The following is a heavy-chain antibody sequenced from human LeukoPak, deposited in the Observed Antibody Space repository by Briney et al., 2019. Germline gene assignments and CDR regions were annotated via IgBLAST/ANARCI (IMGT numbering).Heavy chain of an antibody. J-gene: IGHJ3*02. CDR3: ARDDYGDYGGAFDI. V-gene: IGHV1-69*13. Sequence: GVSVKVSCKASGGTFSSYAISWVRQAPGQGLEWMGGIIPIFGTANYAQKFQGRVTITADESTSTAYMELSSLRSEDTAVYYCARDDYGDYGGAFDIWGQGTMVTVSS. D-gene: IGHD4-17*01. CDR2: IIPIFGTA. CDR1: GGTFSSYA.